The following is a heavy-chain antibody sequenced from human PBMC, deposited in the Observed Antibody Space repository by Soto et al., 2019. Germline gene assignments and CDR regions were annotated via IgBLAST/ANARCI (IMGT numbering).Heavy chain of an antibody. CDR3: VGVSTYFEY. J-gene: IGHJ4*02. Sequence: GGSLRLSCVASRFIFSSYAINWVRQAPGKGLEWISFNSITSASIYYADSVKGRFTISRDNAGNSLYLQMNSLRDEDTAVYYCVGVSTYFEYWGQGTLVTVSS. V-gene: IGHV3-48*02. CDR1: RFIFSSYA. CDR2: NSITSASI.